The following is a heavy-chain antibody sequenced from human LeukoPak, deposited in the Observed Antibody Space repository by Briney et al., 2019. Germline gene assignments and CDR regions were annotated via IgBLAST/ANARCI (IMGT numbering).Heavy chain of an antibody. CDR1: GFTLSDYA. D-gene: IGHD1-26*01. J-gene: IGHJ4*02. Sequence: GGSLRLSCAASGFTLSDYAMHWVRQAPGRGLEWVALISYPRSYHYYIDSVKGRLTSSRDDSKNTFYLQMNSLRAEDTAVYYCAKEMGATNYFEYWGQGALVTVSS. V-gene: IGHV3-30-3*01. CDR3: AKEMGATNYFEY. CDR2: ISYPRSYH.